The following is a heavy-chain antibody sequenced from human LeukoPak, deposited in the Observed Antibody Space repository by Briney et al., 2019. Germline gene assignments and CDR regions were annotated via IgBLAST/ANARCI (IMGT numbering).Heavy chain of an antibody. Sequence: ETLSLSCTVSGFTVSSNSMSWVRQAPGKGLEWVSFIYSDNTHYSDSVKGRFTISRDNSKNTLYLQMNSLRAEDTAVYYCARRAGAYSHPHDYWGQGTLVTVSS. J-gene: IGHJ4*02. D-gene: IGHD4/OR15-4a*01. V-gene: IGHV3-53*01. CDR2: IYSDNT. CDR1: GFTVSSNS. CDR3: ARRAGAYSHPHDY.